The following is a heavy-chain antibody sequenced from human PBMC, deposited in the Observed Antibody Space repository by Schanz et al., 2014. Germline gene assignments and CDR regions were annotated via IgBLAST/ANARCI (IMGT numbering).Heavy chain of an antibody. Sequence: EVQLVESGGGLVKPGGSLRLSCAASGFTFSIYGMSWVRQAPGKGLEWVSRMIGSGSTIYYADSVKGRFTISRDNAKNSLYLQMNSLRAEDTALYYCAKDGIMVQGVIWERYFDSWGQGTLVTVSS. CDR2: MIGSGSTI. D-gene: IGHD3-10*01. J-gene: IGHJ4*02. CDR1: GFTFSIYG. V-gene: IGHV3-21*04. CDR3: AKDGIMVQGVIWERYFDS.